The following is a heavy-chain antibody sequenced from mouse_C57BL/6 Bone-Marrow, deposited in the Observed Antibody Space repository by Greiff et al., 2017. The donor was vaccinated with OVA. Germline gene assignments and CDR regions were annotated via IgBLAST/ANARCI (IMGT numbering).Heavy chain of an antibody. CDR1: GYTFTSYW. CDR3: ARQDYYGSSYRAMDY. Sequence: QVQLQQPGAELVMPGASVKLSCKASGYTFTSYWMHRVKQRPGQGLEWIGEIDPSDSYTNYNQKFKGKSTLTVDKSSSTAYMQLSSLTSEDSAVYYCARQDYYGSSYRAMDYWGQGTSVTVSS. D-gene: IGHD1-1*01. J-gene: IGHJ4*01. V-gene: IGHV1-69*01. CDR2: IDPSDSYT.